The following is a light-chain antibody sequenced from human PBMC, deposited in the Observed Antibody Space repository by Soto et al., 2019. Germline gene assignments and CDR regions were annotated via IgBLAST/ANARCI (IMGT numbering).Light chain of an antibody. CDR3: QQTYSSIT. J-gene: IGKJ5*01. V-gene: IGKV1-39*01. CDR1: QSISTY. CDR2: EAS. Sequence: DIQMTQSPSSLSASVGDRVTITCRASQSISTYLNWYQQKPGRAPKLLIFEASRLQSGVPSRFSGSVSGTDFTLTISGLHPEDFATYYCQQTYSSITFGQGTRL.